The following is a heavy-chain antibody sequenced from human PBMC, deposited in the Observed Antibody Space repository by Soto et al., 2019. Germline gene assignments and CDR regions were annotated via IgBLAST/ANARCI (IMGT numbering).Heavy chain of an antibody. CDR1: GGSISSADYY. CDR2: INYRGNT. D-gene: IGHD1-26*01. V-gene: IGHV4-31*02. J-gene: IGHJ4*02. CDR3: ARAAGVGSTMNFDS. Sequence: QVQLQESGPGLVKPSQTLSLTCSVSGGSISSADYYWSWIRQHPGKGLEWIGYINYRGNTYYNPSLMSRVTISIDTTKNQFSLRLTSVTAADTAVYYCARAAGVGSTMNFDSWGQGTLVTVSS.